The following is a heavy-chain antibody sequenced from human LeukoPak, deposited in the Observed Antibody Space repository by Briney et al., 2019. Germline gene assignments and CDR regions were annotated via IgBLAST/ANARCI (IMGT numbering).Heavy chain of an antibody. Sequence: GGSLRLSCAASGFTFSSYAMSWVRQAPGKGLEWVSAISGSGGSTYYADSVKGRFTISRDNSKNTLYLQMNSLRAEDTAVYYCAKGYCQGDRYCSGGSCYFQIYYWGQGTLVTVSS. V-gene: IGHV3-23*01. J-gene: IGHJ4*02. D-gene: IGHD2-15*01. CDR2: ISGSGGST. CDR1: GFTFSSYA. CDR3: AKGYCQGDRYCSGGSCYFQIYY.